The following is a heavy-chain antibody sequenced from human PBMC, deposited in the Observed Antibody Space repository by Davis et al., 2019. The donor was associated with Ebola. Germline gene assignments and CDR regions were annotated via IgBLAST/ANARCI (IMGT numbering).Heavy chain of an antibody. Sequence: GSLRLSCSVSGGSISNGTYYWGWVRQPPGKGLEWIGSIYYNGRTYYSSSLEGRVTILLDTSKNQFSLKLRSVTAADTAVYFCARLSGLFSSSSGALYFDLWGRGTLVSVSS. J-gene: IGHJ2*01. CDR1: GGSISNGTYY. CDR2: IYYNGRT. CDR3: ARLSGLFSSSSGALYFDL. D-gene: IGHD6-6*01. V-gene: IGHV4-39*07.